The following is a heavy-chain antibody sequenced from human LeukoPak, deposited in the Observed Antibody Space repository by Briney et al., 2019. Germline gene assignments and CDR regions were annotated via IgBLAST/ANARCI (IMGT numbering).Heavy chain of an antibody. Sequence: GGSLRLSCAASGFTFSSYWMSWVRQAPGKGLEWVANIKQDGSEKYYVDSVKGRFTISRDNAKNSLYLPMNSLRAEDTAVYYCARNLASGAFDIWGQGTMVTVSS. D-gene: IGHD6-25*01. CDR3: ARNLASGAFDI. CDR1: GFTFSSYW. J-gene: IGHJ3*02. V-gene: IGHV3-7*01. CDR2: IKQDGSEK.